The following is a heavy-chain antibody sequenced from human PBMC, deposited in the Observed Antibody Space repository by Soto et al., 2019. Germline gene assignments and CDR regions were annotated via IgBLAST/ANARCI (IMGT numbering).Heavy chain of an antibody. CDR1: GFTVSSNY. D-gene: IGHD3-22*01. V-gene: IGHV3-53*01. J-gene: IGHJ4*02. CDR2: IYSGGST. Sequence: LCLSCAASGFTVSSNYMSWVRQAPGKGLEWVSVIYSGGSTYYADSVKGRFTISRDNSKSTLYLQMNSLRAEDTAVYYCARADSLGTDYYDSSGYPFDYWGQGTLVTVSS. CDR3: ARADSLGTDYYDSSGYPFDY.